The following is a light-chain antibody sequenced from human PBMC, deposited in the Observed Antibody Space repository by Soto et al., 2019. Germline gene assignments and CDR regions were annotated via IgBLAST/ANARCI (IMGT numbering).Light chain of an antibody. CDR1: QSVLYSSNNKNC. V-gene: IGKV4-1*01. Sequence: DIVMTQSPDSLAVSLGERATINCKSSQSVLYSSNNKNCLAWYQQKPGQPPKLLIYWASTRESGVPDRFSGSGSGTDFTLTISSLQAEDVAVYYCQQCYSTPQTFGQGTKVEIK. CDR2: WAS. CDR3: QQCYSTPQT. J-gene: IGKJ1*01.